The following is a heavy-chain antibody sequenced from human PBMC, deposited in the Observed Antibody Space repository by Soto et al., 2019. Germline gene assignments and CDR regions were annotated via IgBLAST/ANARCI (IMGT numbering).Heavy chain of an antibody. V-gene: IGHV4-59*12. CDR1: GGSISGYY. D-gene: IGHD2-15*01. J-gene: IGHJ4*02. Sequence: SSETLSLTCTVSGGSISGYYWSWIRESPGKGLEWIGHIYYSGSTNYNPSLKSRVTISVDTSKNQFSLKLSSVTAADTAVYYCAQTRRVVAATLGYFDYWGQGTLVTVSS. CDR3: AQTRRVVAATLGYFDY. CDR2: IYYSGST.